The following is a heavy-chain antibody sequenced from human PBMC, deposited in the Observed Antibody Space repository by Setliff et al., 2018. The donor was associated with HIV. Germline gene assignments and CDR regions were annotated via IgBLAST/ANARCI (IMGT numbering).Heavy chain of an antibody. J-gene: IGHJ3*02. CDR3: ARDIRAGYYDFWSGYSYSPPDAFDI. D-gene: IGHD3-3*01. CDR2: IYYSGST. CDR1: GGSISSHY. Sequence: PSETLSLTCTVSGGSISSHYWSWIRQPPGKGLEWIGYIYYSGSTNYNPSLKSRVTISVDTSKNQFSLKLSSVTAADTAVYYCARDIRAGYYDFWSGYSYSPPDAFDIWGQGTMVTV. V-gene: IGHV4-59*11.